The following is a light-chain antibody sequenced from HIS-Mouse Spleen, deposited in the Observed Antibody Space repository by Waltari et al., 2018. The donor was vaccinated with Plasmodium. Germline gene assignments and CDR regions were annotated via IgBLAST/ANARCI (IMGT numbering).Light chain of an antibody. CDR3: SSYAGSNNLV. Sequence: QSALTQPPSASGSPGQSVTISCTGTSMHVGGYNYVSWYQQHPGKAPKLMIYEVSKRPSGVPDRFSGSKSGNTASLTVSGLQAEDEADYYCSSYAGSNNLVFGGGTKLTVL. V-gene: IGLV2-8*01. CDR1: SMHVGGYNY. J-gene: IGLJ2*01. CDR2: EVS.